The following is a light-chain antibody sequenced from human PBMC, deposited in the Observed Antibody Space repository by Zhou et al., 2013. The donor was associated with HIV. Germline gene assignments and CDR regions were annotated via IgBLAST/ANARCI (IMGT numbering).Light chain of an antibody. CDR2: DAS. Sequence: DIQMTQSPSSLSASVGDRVTITCQASQDISNYLNWYQQKPGKAPRLLIYDASNLETGVPSRFSGYGSGTHFTFTISSLQSEDIATYYCQQHDKLPITFGQGTRLDIK. CDR3: QQHDKLPIT. CDR1: QDISNY. J-gene: IGKJ5*01. V-gene: IGKV1-33*01.